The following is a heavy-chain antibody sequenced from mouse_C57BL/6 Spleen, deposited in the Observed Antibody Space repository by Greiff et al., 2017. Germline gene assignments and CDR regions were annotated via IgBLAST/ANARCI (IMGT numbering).Heavy chain of an antibody. CDR3: ARAFDGYYPF. V-gene: IGHV1-4*01. CDR1: GYTFTSYT. D-gene: IGHD2-3*01. Sequence: VKLVESGAELARPGASVKMSCKASGYTFTSYTMHWVNQRPGQGLEWIGYINPSSGYTKYNQKFKDKATLTADKSSSTAYMQLSSLTSEDSAVYYCARAFDGYYPFWGQGTTLTVSS. CDR2: INPSSGYT. J-gene: IGHJ2*01.